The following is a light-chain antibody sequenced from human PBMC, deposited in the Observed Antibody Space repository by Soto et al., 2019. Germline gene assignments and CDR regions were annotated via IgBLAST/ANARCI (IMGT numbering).Light chain of an antibody. J-gene: IGKJ4*01. CDR3: LQYVGSSHS. CDR1: QIVSGSY. V-gene: IGKV3-20*01. CDR2: GAS. Sequence: EIVLTQSPDTLSLSPGERATLSCRASQIVSGSYLAWFQQKPGQAPRLLISGASSRATGISDRFTGSGSGTDFILTISRLEPEDFAVYYCLQYVGSSHSFGGGTKVEI.